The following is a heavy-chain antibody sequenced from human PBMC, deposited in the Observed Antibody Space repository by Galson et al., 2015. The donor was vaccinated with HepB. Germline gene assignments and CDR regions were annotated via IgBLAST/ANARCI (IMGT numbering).Heavy chain of an antibody. J-gene: IGHJ2*01. V-gene: IGHV3-23*01. CDR2: ISGSGGST. CDR1: GFTFSSYA. CDR3: AKLPGYGGNSGTWWYFGL. Sequence: SLRLSCAASGFTFSSYAMSWVRQAPGKGLEWVSAISGSGGSTYYADSVKGRFTISRDNSKNTLYLQINSLRAEDTAVYYCAKLPGYGGNSGTWWYFGLWCRGTLFTVSS. D-gene: IGHD4-23*01.